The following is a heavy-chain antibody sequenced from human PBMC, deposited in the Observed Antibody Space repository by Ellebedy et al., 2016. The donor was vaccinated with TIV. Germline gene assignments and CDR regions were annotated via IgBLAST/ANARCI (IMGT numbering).Heavy chain of an antibody. CDR3: ARGAPFPYYFDP. J-gene: IGHJ4*02. V-gene: IGHV4-59*01. CDR2: IYHSGSN. CDR1: GGFISNYY. Sequence: MPSETLSLTCAVSGGFISNYYWTWIRQSPETGLEWIGYIYHSGSNDSNPSLKSRVTISVDTPKNQFSLKLNSVTAADTAVYYCARGAPFPYYFDPWGQGLLVTVSS.